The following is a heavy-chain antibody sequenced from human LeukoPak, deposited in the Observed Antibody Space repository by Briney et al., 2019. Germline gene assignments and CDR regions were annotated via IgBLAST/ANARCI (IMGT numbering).Heavy chain of an antibody. J-gene: IGHJ6*03. Sequence: SVKVSCKASGGTFSSYAISWVRQAPGQGLEWMGGIIPIFGTANNAQKFQGRVTITTDESTGTAYMELSSLRSEDTAVYYCARNYDILTGYHRGYYMDVWGKGTTVTVSS. CDR2: IIPIFGTA. CDR1: GGTFSSYA. CDR3: ARNYDILTGYHRGYYMDV. D-gene: IGHD3-9*01. V-gene: IGHV1-69*05.